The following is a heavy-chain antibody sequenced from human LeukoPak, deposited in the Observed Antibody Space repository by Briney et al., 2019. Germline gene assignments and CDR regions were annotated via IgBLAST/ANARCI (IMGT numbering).Heavy chain of an antibody. CDR2: MSYDGSNK. Sequence: GGSLRLSCAASGFTFSSYAMHWVCQAPGKGLEWVAVMSYDGSNKYYADSVKGRFTISRDNSKNTLYLQMNSLRAEDTAVYYCARGPDFYDSSGYQFDYWGQGTLVTVSS. J-gene: IGHJ4*02. CDR3: ARGPDFYDSSGYQFDY. CDR1: GFTFSSYA. D-gene: IGHD3-22*01. V-gene: IGHV3-30-3*01.